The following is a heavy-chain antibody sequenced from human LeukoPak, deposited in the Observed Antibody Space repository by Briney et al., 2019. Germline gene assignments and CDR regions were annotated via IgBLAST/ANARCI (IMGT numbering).Heavy chain of an antibody. Sequence: SETLSLTCTVSGGSISSGGYYWTWIRQHPGKGLEWIGYINYSGNTYYNPPLKSRLTISLDTSNNHFSLKLTSVTAADTAVYYCARGSGYSDFDYWGQGILVTVSS. J-gene: IGHJ4*02. CDR3: ARGSGYSDFDY. CDR1: GGSISSGGYY. D-gene: IGHD3-22*01. CDR2: INYSGNT. V-gene: IGHV4-31*03.